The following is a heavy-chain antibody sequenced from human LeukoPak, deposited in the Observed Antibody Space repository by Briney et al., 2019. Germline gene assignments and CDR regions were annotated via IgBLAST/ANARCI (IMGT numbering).Heavy chain of an antibody. J-gene: IGHJ6*03. CDR2: ISYTGTYI. CDR3: ARDGLKWDQSYYYMDV. V-gene: IGHV3-21*01. D-gene: IGHD1-26*01. CDR1: AFSLNAYN. Sequence: PGGSLRLSCAASAFSLNAYNMNWVRQAPGKGLEWVSSISYTGTYIYYADSVKGRFTISRDNAQNSLYLQMNSLRAEDTAVYYCARDGLKWDQSYYYMDVWGKGTTVTVSS.